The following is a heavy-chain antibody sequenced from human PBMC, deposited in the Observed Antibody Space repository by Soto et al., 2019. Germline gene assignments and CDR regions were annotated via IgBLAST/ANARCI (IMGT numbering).Heavy chain of an antibody. CDR3: ARNEYGSGWYTSWDY. CDR2: ISGSGGST. D-gene: IGHD6-19*01. Sequence: GGSLRLSCAASGFIFSSYDMSWVRQAPGKGLEWVSSISGSGGSTYYADSVKGRFTISRDNSKNTLYLQMNSLRAEDTAVYYCARNEYGSGWYTSWDYWGQGTLVTVSS. J-gene: IGHJ4*02. V-gene: IGHV3-23*01. CDR1: GFIFSSYD.